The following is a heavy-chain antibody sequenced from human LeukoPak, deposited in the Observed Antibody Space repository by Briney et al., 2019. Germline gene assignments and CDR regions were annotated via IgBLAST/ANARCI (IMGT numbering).Heavy chain of an antibody. CDR1: GYNFNSYY. Sequence: ASVRVSCKASGYNFNSYYIQWVRQAPGQGLTWMGWINPDNGKTRYAPRFQGRVTMTWDTSINTAYVDLTGLRSDDTAVYYCARNEPXXSVVDAFDVWGQGTVVTVSS. CDR3: ARNEPXXSVVDAFDV. D-gene: IGHD1-1*01. J-gene: IGHJ3*01. CDR2: INPDNGKT. V-gene: IGHV1-2*02.